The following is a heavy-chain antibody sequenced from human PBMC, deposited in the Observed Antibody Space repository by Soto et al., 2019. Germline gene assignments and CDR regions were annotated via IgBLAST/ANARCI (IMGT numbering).Heavy chain of an antibody. V-gene: IGHV3-30*18. J-gene: IGHJ4*02. D-gene: IGHD2-15*01. CDR2: ISYEGSRT. Sequence: VQLVESGGGVVQPGRSLRLSCAASGFIFSSYGMHWVRQAPGKGLEWVAVISYEGSRTYYADSVKGRFTITRANSKTTLYPQMNSLRPQDTAAYSCAKEVHCGGGSCSWSEGFDYWGQGTLLTVSS. CDR3: AKEVHCGGGSCSWSEGFDY. CDR1: GFIFSSYG.